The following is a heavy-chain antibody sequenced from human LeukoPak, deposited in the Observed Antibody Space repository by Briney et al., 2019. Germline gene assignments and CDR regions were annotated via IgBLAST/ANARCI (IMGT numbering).Heavy chain of an antibody. CDR3: ARSMGYSSSWYKYYFDY. J-gene: IGHJ4*02. CDR2: INHSGSK. Sequence: PSETLSLTCAVYGGSFSGYYWSWIRQPPGKGLEWVGEINHSGSKNYNPSLKSRVTISVDTSKKQFSLKLSSVAAADTAVYYCARSMGYSSSWYKYYFDYWGQGTLVTVSS. V-gene: IGHV4-34*01. D-gene: IGHD6-13*01. CDR1: GGSFSGYY.